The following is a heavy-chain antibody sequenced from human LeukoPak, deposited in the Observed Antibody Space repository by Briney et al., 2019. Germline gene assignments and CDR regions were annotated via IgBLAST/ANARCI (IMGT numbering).Heavy chain of an antibody. V-gene: IGHV4-61*01. D-gene: IGHD1-26*01. J-gene: IGHJ4*02. CDR3: ARASGSQHDY. CDR1: GGSFSSGSYY. Sequence: PSETLSLTCTVSGGSFSSGSYYWSWIRQPPGKGLEWIGYIYYSGSTNYNPSLKSRVTISVDTSKNQFSLKLSSVTAADTAVYYCARASGSQHDYWGQGTLVTVSS. CDR2: IYYSGST.